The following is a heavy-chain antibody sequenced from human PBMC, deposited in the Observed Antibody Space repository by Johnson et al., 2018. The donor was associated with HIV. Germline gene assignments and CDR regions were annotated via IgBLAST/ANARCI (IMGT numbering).Heavy chain of an antibody. D-gene: IGHD3-3*01. CDR1: GFTFDDYA. J-gene: IGHJ3*02. CDR2: IRWDAVIT. V-gene: IGHV3-43D*03. CDR3: ARAEIYEGRVWDFDFDI. Sequence: VQLVESGGAVVQPGGSLRLSCVASGFTFDDYAMHWVRQVPGNGLEWVSLIRWDAVITRYVDSVRGRFTISRDNSRNSLYLQMKSLRPEDTALYYCARAEIYEGRVWDFDFDIWGRGTMVTVAS.